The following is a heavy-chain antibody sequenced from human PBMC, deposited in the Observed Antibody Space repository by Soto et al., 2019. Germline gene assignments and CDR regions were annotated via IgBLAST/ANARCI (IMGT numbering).Heavy chain of an antibody. Sequence: QVQLVQSGAEVKKPGASVKVSCKASGYTFTSYGISWVRQAPGQGLEWMGWISAYNGNTNYAQKLQGRVTMTTDTSTRTANMELRSVRSDDTAVYYCARERSIWFGELVEFRPIPSHARNWFDPWGQGTLVTVSS. J-gene: IGHJ5*02. CDR1: GYTFTSYG. CDR3: ARERSIWFGELVEFRPIPSHARNWFDP. D-gene: IGHD3-10*01. V-gene: IGHV1-18*01. CDR2: ISAYNGNT.